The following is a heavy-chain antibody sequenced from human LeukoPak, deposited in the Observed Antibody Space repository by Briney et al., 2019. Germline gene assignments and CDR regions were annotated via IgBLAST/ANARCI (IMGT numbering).Heavy chain of an antibody. CDR2: ISSSSSYI. J-gene: IGHJ5*02. CDR3: AREGETDNWFDP. D-gene: IGHD3-16*01. Sequence: GGSLRLSCAASGFTFSSYSMNWVRQAPGKGLEWVSSISSSSSYIYYADSVKDRFTISRDNAKNSLYLQMNSLRAEDTAVYYCAREGETDNWFDPWGQGTLVTVSS. CDR1: GFTFSSYS. V-gene: IGHV3-21*01.